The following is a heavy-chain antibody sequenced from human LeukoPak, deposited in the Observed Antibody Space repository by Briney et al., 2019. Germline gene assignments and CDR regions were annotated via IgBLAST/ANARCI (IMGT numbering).Heavy chain of an antibody. CDR1: GYTFTGYY. V-gene: IGHV1-2*04. J-gene: IGHJ3*02. CDR3: AREITGTTREAFDI. Sequence: ASVKVSCKASGYTFTGYYMHWVRHATGQGLEWMGWFNPNSGGTNYAQKFQGWVTMTRDTSISTAYMELSRLRSDDTAVYYCAREITGTTREAFDIWGQGTMVTVSS. D-gene: IGHD1-20*01. CDR2: FNPNSGGT.